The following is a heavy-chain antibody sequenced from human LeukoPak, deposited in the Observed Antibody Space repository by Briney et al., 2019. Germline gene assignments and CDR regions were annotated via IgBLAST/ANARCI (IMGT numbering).Heavy chain of an antibody. CDR1: GYTLTSYA. D-gene: IGHD3-16*01. Sequence: ASVKVSCKASGYTLTSYAMHWVRQAPGQRLEWMGWINAGNGNTKYSQKFQGRVTITRDTSASTAYMELSSLRSEDTAVYYCAIAYGDPADHVSFDYWGQGTLVTVSS. CDR2: INAGNGNT. J-gene: IGHJ4*02. CDR3: AIAYGDPADHVSFDY. V-gene: IGHV1-3*01.